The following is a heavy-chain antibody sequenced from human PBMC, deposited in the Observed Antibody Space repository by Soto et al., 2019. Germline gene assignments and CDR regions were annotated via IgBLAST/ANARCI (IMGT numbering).Heavy chain of an antibody. Sequence: ASVKVSCKTSGYTFTSYGITWVRQAPGQGLEWMGWITTDKGKTTYAQKFQGRVTMTTDISTSTAYMELRSLRSDDAAVYYCATRSPAFDYWGQGTLVTISS. J-gene: IGHJ4*02. CDR2: ITTDKGKT. V-gene: IGHV1-18*01. CDR1: GYTFTSYG. CDR3: ATRSPAFDY.